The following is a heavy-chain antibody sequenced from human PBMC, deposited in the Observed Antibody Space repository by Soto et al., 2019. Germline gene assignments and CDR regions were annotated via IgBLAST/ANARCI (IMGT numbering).Heavy chain of an antibody. V-gene: IGHV3-74*01. J-gene: IGHJ6*02. Sequence: EVQLVESGGSLVQPGASLRLSCAVSGFTFSSNWMHWVRQAPGKGLVWVSRINSDGYSISYADSVKGRFTISRDNAKNTLYLQMNSLRAEDTALYYCAKDISLDVWGQGTTVTVSS. CDR3: AKDISLDV. CDR2: INSDGYSI. CDR1: GFTFSSNW.